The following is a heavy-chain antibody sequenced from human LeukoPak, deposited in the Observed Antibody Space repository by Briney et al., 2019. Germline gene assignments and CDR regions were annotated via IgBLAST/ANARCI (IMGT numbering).Heavy chain of an antibody. J-gene: IGHJ4*02. CDR3: ARYCNGVTCYSGYDY. CDR2: ISTNGGGT. V-gene: IGHV3-64*01. CDR1: GFTFSSYA. D-gene: IGHD2-15*01. Sequence: PGGSLRLSCAASGFTFSSYAMHWVRQTPGKGLEYVSAISTNGGGTYYANSVKGRFTISRDNSKNTLYLQMGSLRAEDMAVYFCARYCNGVTCYSGYDYWGQGTLVTVPS.